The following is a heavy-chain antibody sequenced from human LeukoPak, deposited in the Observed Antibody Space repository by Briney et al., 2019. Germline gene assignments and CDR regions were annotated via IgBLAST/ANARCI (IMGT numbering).Heavy chain of an antibody. V-gene: IGHV4-39*07. J-gene: IGHJ3*02. CDR2: IYYTGTT. CDR3: ASLTTADAFDI. CDR1: GDSISSSSYY. Sequence: PSETLSLTCIVSGDSISSSSYYWGWIRQPPGKGLEWIGSIYYTGTTYSNPSLKSRVTISVDTSKNQFSLKLSSVTAADTAVFYCASLTTADAFDIWGQGTMVTVSS. D-gene: IGHD3-22*01.